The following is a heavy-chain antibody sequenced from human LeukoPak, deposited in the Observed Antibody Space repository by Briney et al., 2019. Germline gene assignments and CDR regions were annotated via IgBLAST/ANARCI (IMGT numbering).Heavy chain of an antibody. Sequence: GGSLRLSCVAPGFSFSSYEMNWVRQAPGKGLEWVSYISSSGSTIYYADSVRGRFTISRDNAKNSLYLQMNSLRAEDTAVYYCAREAVLDYWGQGTLVTVSS. CDR2: ISSSGSTI. J-gene: IGHJ4*02. V-gene: IGHV3-48*03. CDR3: AREAVLDY. CDR1: GFSFSSYE. D-gene: IGHD4/OR15-4a*01.